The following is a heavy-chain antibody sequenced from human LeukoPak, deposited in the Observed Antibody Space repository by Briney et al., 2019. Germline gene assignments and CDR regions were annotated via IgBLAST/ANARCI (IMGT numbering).Heavy chain of an antibody. V-gene: IGHV5-51*01. CDR3: GMSGDRVPLQDDVFDV. Sequence: GESLKISCKVSGYSFTSYCIGWVRQMPGKGLEWLGIIYPGDSGPTYSPSFQGQVTISVDKSINTAYLQWSSLQASDTAMYYCGMSGDRVPLQDDVFDVWGQGTMVTVST. D-gene: IGHD1-26*01. J-gene: IGHJ3*01. CDR1: GYSFTSYC. CDR2: IYPGDSGP.